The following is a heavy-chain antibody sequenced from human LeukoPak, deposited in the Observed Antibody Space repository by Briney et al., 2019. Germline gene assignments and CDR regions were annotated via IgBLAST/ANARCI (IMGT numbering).Heavy chain of an antibody. D-gene: IGHD4-11*01. CDR2: IKQDGSEK. CDR1: GFTFSSYW. J-gene: IGHJ6*03. Sequence: GGSLRLSCAASGFTFSSYWMSWVRQAPGKGLEWVANIKQDGSEKYYVDSVKGRFTISRDNAKNSLYLQMNSLRAEDTAVYYCAREALYTGDYYYYYMDVWGKGTTVTVSS. V-gene: IGHV3-7*01. CDR3: AREALYTGDYYYYYMDV.